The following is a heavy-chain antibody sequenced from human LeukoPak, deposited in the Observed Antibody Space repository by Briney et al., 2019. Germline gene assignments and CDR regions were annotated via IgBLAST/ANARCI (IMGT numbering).Heavy chain of an antibody. CDR1: GGSISSYY. CDR3: ARDGGGTIFGVLTMGAFDI. V-gene: IGHV4-59*01. CDR2: IYYSGST. J-gene: IGHJ3*02. D-gene: IGHD3-3*01. Sequence: PSETLSLTCTVSGGSISSYYWSWIRQPPGKGLEWIGYIYYSGSTNYNPSLKSRVTISVDTSKNQFSLKLSSVTAADTAVYYCARDGGGTIFGVLTMGAFDIWGQGTMVTVSS.